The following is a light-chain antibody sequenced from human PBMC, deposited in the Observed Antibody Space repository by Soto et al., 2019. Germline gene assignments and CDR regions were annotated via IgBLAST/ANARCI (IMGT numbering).Light chain of an antibody. V-gene: IGKV1D-16*01. CDR3: QRYNSYPLP. Sequence: DVQMTQSPSSLSASVGDRVTITCRASQDINSYLAWYQQKPGNAPKSLIYAASSLQTGVPARFSGSESETDFTLTINKLQPEDSATYYCQRYNSYPLPVGGGTKVEI. CDR2: AAS. CDR1: QDINSY. J-gene: IGKJ4*01.